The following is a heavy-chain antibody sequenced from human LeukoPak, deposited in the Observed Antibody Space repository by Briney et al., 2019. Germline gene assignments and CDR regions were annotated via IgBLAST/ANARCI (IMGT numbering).Heavy chain of an antibody. Sequence: PSETLSLTCSVSSGPYSTYYESGTRKPPGKGLEWIGCVYWSGTTNYNPSLKSRVTISVDTSKNQFSLKLRSVTAADTAVYYCARSAGSSAVTLDYGGWGTLVTVSS. CDR1: SGPYSTYY. D-gene: IGHD4-17*01. J-gene: IGHJ4*02. CDR3: ARSAGSSAVTLDY. V-gene: IGHV4-59*01. CDR2: VYWSGTT.